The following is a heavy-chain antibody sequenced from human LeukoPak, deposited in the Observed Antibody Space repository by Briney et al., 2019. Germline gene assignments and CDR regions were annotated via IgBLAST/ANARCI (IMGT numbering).Heavy chain of an antibody. D-gene: IGHD6-13*01. CDR2: IWYDGSNK. CDR3: ARGPAPYSSTPADY. Sequence: AGRSLRLSCAASGFTFSSYGMHWVRQAPGKGLEWVAVIWYDGSNKYYADSVKGRFTISRDNSKNTLYLQMNSLRAEDTAVYYCARGPAPYSSTPADYWGQGTLVTVCS. V-gene: IGHV3-33*01. CDR1: GFTFSSYG. J-gene: IGHJ4*02.